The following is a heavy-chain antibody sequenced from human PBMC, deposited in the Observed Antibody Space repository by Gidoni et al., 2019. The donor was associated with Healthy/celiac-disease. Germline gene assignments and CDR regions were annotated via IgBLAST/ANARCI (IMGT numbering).Heavy chain of an antibody. CDR2: ISSSSSYI. CDR1: GFTFSSYR. V-gene: IGHV3-21*01. CDR3: ARDLSKAGSLLWFGESEGFDY. Sequence: EVQLVESGGGLVKPGGSLRLSCAASGFTFSSYRMNWVRQAPGKGLEWVSSISSSSSYIYYADSVKGRFTISRDNAKNSLYLQMNSLRAEDTAVYYCARDLSKAGSLLWFGESEGFDYWGQGTLVTVSS. J-gene: IGHJ4*02. D-gene: IGHD3-10*01.